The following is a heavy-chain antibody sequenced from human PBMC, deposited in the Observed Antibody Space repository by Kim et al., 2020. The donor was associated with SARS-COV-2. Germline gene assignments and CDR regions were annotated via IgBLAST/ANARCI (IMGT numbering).Heavy chain of an antibody. CDR2: ISYDGSDK. D-gene: IGHD6-13*01. CDR3: AKETSSWYYSLSHSPYFDY. Sequence: GGSLRLSCAASGFTFSSYAIHWVRQAPGKGLEWVAVISYDGSDKYYADSVKGRFTISRDNSKNTLYLQMNSLRADDTAVYYCAKETSSWYYSLSHSPYFDYWGQGTLVTVSS. V-gene: IGHV3-30*18. J-gene: IGHJ4*02. CDR1: GFTFSSYA.